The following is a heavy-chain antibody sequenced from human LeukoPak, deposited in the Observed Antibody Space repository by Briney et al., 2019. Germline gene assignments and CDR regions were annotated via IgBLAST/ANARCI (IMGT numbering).Heavy chain of an antibody. CDR2: IYPGDSDT. Sequence: GESLKISCKGSGYSFTSYWIGWVRQMPGKGLEWMGIIYPGDSDTRYSPSFQGQVTISADKSISTAYLQWSSLKASDTAMYYCARLSFGKLSLGVFDYGGQGTRVTVSS. V-gene: IGHV5-51*01. CDR3: ARLSFGKLSLGVFDY. D-gene: IGHD3-10*01. J-gene: IGHJ4*02. CDR1: GYSFTSYW.